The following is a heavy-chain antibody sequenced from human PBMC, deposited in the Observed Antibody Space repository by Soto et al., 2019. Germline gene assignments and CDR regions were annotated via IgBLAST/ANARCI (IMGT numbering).Heavy chain of an antibody. CDR1: GGSISSSSYY. CDR3: ARRENYGSGSPGDY. J-gene: IGHJ4*02. CDR2: IYYSGST. V-gene: IGHV4-39*01. D-gene: IGHD3-10*01. Sequence: QLQLQESGPGLVKPSETLSLTCTVSGGSISSSSYYWGWIRQPPGKGLEWIGSIYYSGSTYYNPSLKSRVTISVDTSKNQFSLKLSSVTAADTAVYYCARRENYGSGSPGDYWGQGTLVTVSS.